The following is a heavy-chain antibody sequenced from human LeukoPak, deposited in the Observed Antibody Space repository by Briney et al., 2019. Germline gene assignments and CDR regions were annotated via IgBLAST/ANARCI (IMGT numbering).Heavy chain of an antibody. Sequence: PGRSLRLSCAASGFTFSSYGMHWVRQAPGKGLEWVAVIWYDGSNKYYADSVKGRFTISRDNSKNTLYLQMNSLRAEDTAVYYCARGMVQWPAYFDYWGQGTLVTVSS. J-gene: IGHJ4*02. CDR3: ARGMVQWPAYFDY. D-gene: IGHD6-19*01. V-gene: IGHV3-33*01. CDR1: GFTFSSYG. CDR2: IWYDGSNK.